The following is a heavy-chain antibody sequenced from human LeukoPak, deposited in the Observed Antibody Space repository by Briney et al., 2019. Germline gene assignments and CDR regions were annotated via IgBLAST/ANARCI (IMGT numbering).Heavy chain of an antibody. V-gene: IGHV1-18*01. D-gene: IGHD6-13*01. CDR2: ISAYNGNT. CDR1: SYTFTSYG. J-gene: IGHJ4*02. Sequence: ASVKVSCKASSYTFTSYGISWVRQAPGQGLEWMGWISAYNGNTNYAQKLQGRVTMTTDTSTSTAYMELRSLRSDDTAVYYCARDPSGYSSSWYYYWGQGTLVTVSS. CDR3: ARDPSGYSSSWYYY.